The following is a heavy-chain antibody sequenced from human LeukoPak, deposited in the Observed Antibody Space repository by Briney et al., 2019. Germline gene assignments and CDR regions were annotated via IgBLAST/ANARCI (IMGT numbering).Heavy chain of an antibody. CDR1: GYTFTSYG. Sequence: GASVKVSCKASGYTFTSYGISWVRQAPGQGLEWMGWISAYNGNTNYAQKLQGRVTMTTDTSTSTAYMELRSLRSDDTAVYYCARDSPAIAVAGRFDPWGQGTLVTVSS. CDR3: ARDSPAIAVAGRFDP. D-gene: IGHD6-19*01. J-gene: IGHJ5*02. CDR2: ISAYNGNT. V-gene: IGHV1-18*01.